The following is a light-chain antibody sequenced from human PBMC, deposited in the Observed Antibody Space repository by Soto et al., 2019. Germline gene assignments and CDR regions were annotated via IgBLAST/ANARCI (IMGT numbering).Light chain of an antibody. CDR2: DAS. CDR3: QQRDDLYT. Sequence: EIVLTQSPATLSLSLGERATLSCRASQSVTNYVAWYQQKPGQAPRLLIYDASNRATGIPARFSGSGSGTDFTLTISSLEPEDFGVYYCQQRDDLYTFGQGTKLEIK. J-gene: IGKJ2*01. CDR1: QSVTNY. V-gene: IGKV3-11*01.